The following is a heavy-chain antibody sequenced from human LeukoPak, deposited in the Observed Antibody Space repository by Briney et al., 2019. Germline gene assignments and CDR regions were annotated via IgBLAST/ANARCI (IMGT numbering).Heavy chain of an antibody. V-gene: IGHV3-11*01. D-gene: IGHD6-19*01. CDR3: ARSPAIAVAGTDDY. CDR2: ISSSGSTI. Sequence: PGGSLRLSCVASGFTFSDYYMSWIRQAPGKGLEWVSYISSSGSTIYYADSVKGRFTISRDNAKNSLYLQMNSLRAEDTAVYYCARSPAIAVAGTDDYWGQGTLVTVSS. J-gene: IGHJ4*02. CDR1: GFTFSDYY.